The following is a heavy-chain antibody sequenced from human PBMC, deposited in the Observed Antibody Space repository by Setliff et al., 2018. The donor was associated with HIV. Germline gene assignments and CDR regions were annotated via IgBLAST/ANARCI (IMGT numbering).Heavy chain of an antibody. CDR2: IIPNSGGT. J-gene: IGHJ4*02. CDR1: GYTFTKYG. Sequence: GASVKVSCKASGYTFTKYGLSWVRQAPGQGLEWMGRIIPNSGGTNYAQKFQGRVTMTRDTSISTAYMELRSLRSDDTAVYYCARTDIEAGHNHFDYWGQGTLVTVSS. CDR3: ARTDIEAGHNHFDY. V-gene: IGHV1-2*06. D-gene: IGHD5-12*01.